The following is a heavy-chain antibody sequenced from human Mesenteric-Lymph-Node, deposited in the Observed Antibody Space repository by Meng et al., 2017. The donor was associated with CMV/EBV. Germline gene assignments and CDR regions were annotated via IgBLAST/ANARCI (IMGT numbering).Heavy chain of an antibody. V-gene: IGHV3-20*01. CDR3: ARETQGGGATDY. Sequence: GESLKISCAASGFTFDDYGMSWVRQAPGKGLEWVPGINWNGGSTGYADSVKGRFTISRDNAKNSLYLQMNSLRAEDTALYHCARETQGGGATDYWGQGTLVTVSS. J-gene: IGHJ4*02. CDR2: INWNGGST. D-gene: IGHD2-21*01. CDR1: GFTFDDYG.